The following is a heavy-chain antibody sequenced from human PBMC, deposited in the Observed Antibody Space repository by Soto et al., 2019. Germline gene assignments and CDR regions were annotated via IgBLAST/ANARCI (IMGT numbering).Heavy chain of an antibody. CDR2: IYYSGST. D-gene: IGHD3-3*01. CDR1: GGSISSYY. CDR3: GRINRVYDFWSGYYSAFEI. V-gene: IGHV4-59*01. Sequence: PSETLSLTCTVSGGSISSYYWSWIRQPPGKGLEWIGYIYYSGSTNYNPSLKSRVTISVDTSKNQFSLKLSSVTAADTAVYYCGRINRVYDFWSGYYSAFEIWGQGTMVTGSS. J-gene: IGHJ3*02.